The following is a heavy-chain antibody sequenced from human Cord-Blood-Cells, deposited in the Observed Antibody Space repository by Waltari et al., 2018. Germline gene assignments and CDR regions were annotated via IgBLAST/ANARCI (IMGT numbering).Heavy chain of an antibody. CDR2: ISGRGGST. D-gene: IGHD6-6*01. Sequence: EVQLLESGGGLVQPGGSLRLSCAASGFTFSSYAMSWVRQAPGKGLVWFSAISGRGGSTYYADSVKGRFTISRDNSKNTLYLQMNSLRAEDTAVYYCAKEGIAARPGDYWGQGTLVTVSS. CDR3: AKEGIAARPGDY. CDR1: GFTFSSYA. J-gene: IGHJ4*02. V-gene: IGHV3-23*01.